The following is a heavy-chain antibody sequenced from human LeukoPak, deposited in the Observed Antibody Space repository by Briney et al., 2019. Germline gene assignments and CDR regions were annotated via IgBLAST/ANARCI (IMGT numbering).Heavy chain of an antibody. D-gene: IGHD3-10*01. CDR2: INGRGGST. J-gene: IGHJ6*03. Sequence: GGSLRLSCAASGFTFSNFAMSWVRQAPGKGLEWVSGINGRGGSTYYADSVKGRFTISRDNSKNTLYLQLNRLRAEDTAVYYCAKGGAVSSKSITMIRGTRRYYYYMDVWGKGTTVTISS. V-gene: IGHV3-23*01. CDR3: AKGGAVSSKSITMIRGTRRYYYYMDV. CDR1: GFTFSNFA.